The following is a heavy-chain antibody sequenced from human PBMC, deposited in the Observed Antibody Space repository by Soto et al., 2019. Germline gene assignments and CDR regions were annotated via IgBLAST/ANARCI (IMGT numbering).Heavy chain of an antibody. CDR3: AKDRPNYYGSGGGYYKAGGDY. V-gene: IGHV3-23*01. J-gene: IGHJ4*02. CDR2: ITGNGATT. Sequence: EVQLLVSGGGLVQPGGSLRLSCAASGLTFSTYAMSWVRQAPGRGLEWVSSITGNGATTYYTDSVKGRFIISRDNSKDTLFRQMNSVSAEDTALYDCAKDRPNYYGSGGGYYKAGGDYWGQGTLVTVSS. CDR1: GLTFSTYA. D-gene: IGHD3-10*01.